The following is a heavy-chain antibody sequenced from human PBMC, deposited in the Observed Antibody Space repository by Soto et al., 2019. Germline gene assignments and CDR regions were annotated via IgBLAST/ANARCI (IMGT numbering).Heavy chain of an antibody. J-gene: IGHJ6*03. V-gene: IGHV3-48*01. CDR1: GFTFSSYS. CDR3: AREEDVEGSPSYYYYMDV. Sequence: GGSLRLSCAASGFTFSSYSMNWVRQAPGKGLEWVSYISSSSSTIYYADSVKGRFTISRDNAKNSLYLQMNSLRAEDTAVYYCAREEDVEGSPSYYYYMDVWGKGTTVTVSS. CDR2: ISSSSSTI. D-gene: IGHD2-15*01.